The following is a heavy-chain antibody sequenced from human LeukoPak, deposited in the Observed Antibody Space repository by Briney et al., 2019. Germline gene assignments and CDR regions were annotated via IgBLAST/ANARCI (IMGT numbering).Heavy chain of an antibody. Sequence: PAGGSLRLSCAASGFTFSSYAMSWVRQAPGKGLEWVSSISDSGGSTYYADSVQGRFTISRDNSKNTVFLQMNSLRAEDTAIYYCANELNVPDYWGQGTLVTVSS. J-gene: IGHJ4*02. CDR2: ISDSGGST. CDR1: GFTFSSYA. D-gene: IGHD2-2*01. V-gene: IGHV3-23*01. CDR3: ANELNVPDY.